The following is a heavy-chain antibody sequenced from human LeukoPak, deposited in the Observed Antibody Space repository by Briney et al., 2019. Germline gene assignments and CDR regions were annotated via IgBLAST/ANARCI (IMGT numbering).Heavy chain of an antibody. J-gene: IGHJ4*02. V-gene: IGHV3-30*03. D-gene: IGHD2-21*02. CDR1: GFTFSSYG. CDR2: ISYDGSNK. CDR3: ARGGGDIPIDS. Sequence: TGGSLRLSCAASGFTFSSYGMHWVRQAPGKGLEWVAVISYDGSNKYYADSVKGRFTISRDNSKNTLYLQMSSLRAEDTAVYYRARGGGDIPIDSWGQGTLVAVSS.